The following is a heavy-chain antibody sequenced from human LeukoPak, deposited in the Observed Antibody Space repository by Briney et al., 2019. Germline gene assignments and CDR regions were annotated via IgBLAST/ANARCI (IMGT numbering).Heavy chain of an antibody. D-gene: IGHD4-17*01. Sequence: QSGGSLRLSCAASGLTFSNYWMHCVRQAPGKGLVWVSRIKSDGSYTSYADSVKGRFTISRDNAKNTLYLQMNSLRAEDTAVYYCASDYGAKNWGQGTLVTVSS. J-gene: IGHJ4*02. V-gene: IGHV3-74*01. CDR2: IKSDGSYT. CDR1: GLTFSNYW. CDR3: ASDYGAKN.